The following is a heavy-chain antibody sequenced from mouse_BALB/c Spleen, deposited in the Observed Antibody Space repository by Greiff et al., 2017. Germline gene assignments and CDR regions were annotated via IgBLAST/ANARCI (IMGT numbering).Heavy chain of an antibody. CDR3: ARCYGNYVGFAY. Sequence: EVKLMESGPGLVKPSQSLSLTCTVTGYSITSDYAWNWIRQFPGNKLEWMGYISYSGSTSYNPSLKSRISITRDTSKNQFFLQLNSVTTEDTATYYCARCYGNYVGFAYWGQGTLVTVSA. CDR2: ISYSGST. D-gene: IGHD2-1*01. J-gene: IGHJ3*01. CDR1: GYSITSDYA. V-gene: IGHV3-2*02.